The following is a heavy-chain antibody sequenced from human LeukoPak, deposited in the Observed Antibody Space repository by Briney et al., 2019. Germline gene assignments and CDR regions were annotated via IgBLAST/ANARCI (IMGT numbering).Heavy chain of an antibody. V-gene: IGHV4-38-2*02. D-gene: IGHD4-23*01. J-gene: IGHJ4*02. Sequence: SETLSLTCTVSSYSISTGYYWGWIRQPPGKGLEWIGSIYHSGSTYYNPSLKSRVTISVDTSKNQFSLKLSSVTAADTAVYYCARATYGGLLVTPFDYWGQGTLVTVSS. CDR1: SYSISTGYY. CDR2: IYHSGST. CDR3: ARATYGGLLVTPFDY.